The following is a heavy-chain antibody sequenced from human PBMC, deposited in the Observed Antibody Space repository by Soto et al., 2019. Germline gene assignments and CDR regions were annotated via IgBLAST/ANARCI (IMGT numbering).Heavy chain of an antibody. V-gene: IGHV3-43*01. CDR3: AKHGEAAMLYYFDY. CDR1: GFTFDDYT. CDR2: ISWDGGST. J-gene: IGHJ4*02. D-gene: IGHD5-18*01. Sequence: EVQLVESGGVVVQPGGSLRLSCAASGFTFDDYTMHWVRQAPGKGLEWVSLISWDGGSTYYADSVKGRFTISRDNSKNSLYLQMNSLRTEDTALYYCAKHGEAAMLYYFDYWGQGTLVTVSS.